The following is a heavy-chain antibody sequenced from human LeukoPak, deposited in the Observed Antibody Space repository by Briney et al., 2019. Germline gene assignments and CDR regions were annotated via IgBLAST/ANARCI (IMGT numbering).Heavy chain of an antibody. Sequence: GGSLRLSCAASGFTFSSYSMNWVRQAPGKGLEWVSSISSSSSYIYYADSVKGRFTISRDNAKNLLYLQMNSLRAEDTAVYYCARDRVATDLFDYWGQGTLVTVSS. J-gene: IGHJ4*02. V-gene: IGHV3-21*01. CDR1: GFTFSSYS. CDR3: ARDRVATDLFDY. CDR2: ISSSSSYI.